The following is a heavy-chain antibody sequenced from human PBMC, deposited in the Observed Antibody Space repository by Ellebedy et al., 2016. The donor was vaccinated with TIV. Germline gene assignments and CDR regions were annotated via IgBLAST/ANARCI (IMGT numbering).Heavy chain of an antibody. D-gene: IGHD6-13*01. CDR1: GFTLSSYW. J-gene: IGHJ4*02. V-gene: IGHV3-15*01. CDR3: STGVSAAGHDGY. Sequence: PGGSLRLSCEGSGFTLSSYWMGWVRQAPGKGLEWVGQIRSNSNGGAAEYAAPVRGTFTISRDDSKNTLYLQMNSLKTEDTAVYYCSTGVSAAGHDGYWGQGTLVTVSS. CDR2: IRSNSNGGAA.